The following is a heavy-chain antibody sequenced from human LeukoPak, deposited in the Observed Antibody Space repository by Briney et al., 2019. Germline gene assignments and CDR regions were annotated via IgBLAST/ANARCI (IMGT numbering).Heavy chain of an antibody. V-gene: IGHV3-30*04. CDR2: ISYDGSNK. Sequence: PGRSLRLSCAASGFTFSNYAMHWVRQAPGKGLEWVAVISYDGSNKYYADSVKGRFTISRDNSKNTLYLQMNSLRAEDTAVYYCARGESRGDLTHFDYWGQGTLVTVSS. CDR3: ARGESRGDLTHFDY. D-gene: IGHD4-17*01. J-gene: IGHJ4*02. CDR1: GFTFSNYA.